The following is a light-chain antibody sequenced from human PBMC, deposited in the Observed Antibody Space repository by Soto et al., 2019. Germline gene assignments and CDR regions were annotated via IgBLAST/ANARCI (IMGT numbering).Light chain of an antibody. CDR1: QSVLYSSNNKNY. J-gene: IGKJ3*01. Sequence: DIVMTQSPDSLAVSLGERATINCKSSQSVLYSSNNKNYLAWFQQKPGQPPKLLIYWASTRKSGVPDRFSGSASGTDFTLTISSLQAEDVAVYYCQQYYSIPFTFGPGTKVDIK. V-gene: IGKV4-1*01. CDR2: WAS. CDR3: QQYYSIPFT.